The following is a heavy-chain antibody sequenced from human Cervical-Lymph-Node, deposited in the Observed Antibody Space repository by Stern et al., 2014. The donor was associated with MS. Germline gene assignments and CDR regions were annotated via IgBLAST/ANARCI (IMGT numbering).Heavy chain of an antibody. CDR2: IIPMFGIA. D-gene: IGHD3-16*02. CDR1: GGNISNYI. Sequence: QVQLVQFGAEVKKLGSSVKVSCKAYGGNISNYIIGWVGQVPGQGLEWMGGIIPMFGIANYAEKFQDRVPITADESTSTAYMDLSSLRSEDTAVYYCARATSDYIWGTYRFLDSWGQGTLVIVSS. V-gene: IGHV1-69*01. J-gene: IGHJ4*02. CDR3: ARATSDYIWGTYRFLDS.